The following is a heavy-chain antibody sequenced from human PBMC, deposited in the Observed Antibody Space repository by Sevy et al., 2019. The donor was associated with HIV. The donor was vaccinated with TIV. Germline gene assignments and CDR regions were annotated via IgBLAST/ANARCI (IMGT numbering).Heavy chain of an antibody. D-gene: IGHD6-13*01. V-gene: IGHV3-11*06. J-gene: IGHJ3*02. CDR2: ISSSSSYT. Sequence: GGSLRLSCAASGFTFSDYYMSWIRKAPGKGLEGVSYISSSSSYTNYANSVQGRFTITRNNAKNSLYLQMNSLRAEDNAVYYCATDRYSSSAIWGQGTMVTVSS. CDR1: GFTFSDYY. CDR3: ATDRYSSSAI.